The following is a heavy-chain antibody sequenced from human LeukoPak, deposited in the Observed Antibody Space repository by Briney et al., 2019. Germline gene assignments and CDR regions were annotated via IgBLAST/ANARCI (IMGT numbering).Heavy chain of an antibody. CDR2: IGSKADNYAT. D-gene: IGHD3-10*01. V-gene: IGHV3-73*01. J-gene: IGHJ4*02. Sequence: PGGSLRLSCAASGFTFSGSAIHWVCQASGKGLEWVGRIGSKADNYATGYAASVKGRFTLSRDDSKNTAYLQMNRLKTEDTAVYYCTRVPTRGSGNDYWGQGTQVTVSS. CDR3: TRVPTRGSGNDY. CDR1: GFTFSGSA.